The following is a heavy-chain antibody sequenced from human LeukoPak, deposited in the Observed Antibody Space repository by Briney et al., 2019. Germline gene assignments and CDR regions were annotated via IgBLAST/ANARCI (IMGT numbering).Heavy chain of an antibody. CDR1: GYSISSGYY. V-gene: IGHV4-38-2*02. J-gene: IGHJ6*03. D-gene: IGHD4-17*01. CDR2: IYHSGST. Sequence: PSETLSLTCTVSGYSISSGYYWGWIRQPPGKGLEWIGSIYHSGSTYYNPSLKSRVTISVDTSKNQFSLKLSSVTAADTAVYYCASYYGDYSDDYYYYYYMDVWGKGTTVTVSS. CDR3: ASYYGDYSDDYYYYYYMDV.